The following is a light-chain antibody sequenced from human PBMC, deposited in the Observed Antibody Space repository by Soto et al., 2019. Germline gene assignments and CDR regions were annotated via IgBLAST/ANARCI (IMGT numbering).Light chain of an antibody. CDR3: QVWDSTTDHAV. V-gene: IGLV3-21*04. J-gene: IGLJ7*01. CDR1: KIGTKG. CDR2: YDS. Sequence: SYELTQPPSVSVAPGKTASITCEGNKIGTKGVYWYQQKPGQAPVMVIYYDSDRPSGLPERFSGSNSGNTATLTISRVEAGDEADYYCQVWDSTTDHAVFGGGTKLTVL.